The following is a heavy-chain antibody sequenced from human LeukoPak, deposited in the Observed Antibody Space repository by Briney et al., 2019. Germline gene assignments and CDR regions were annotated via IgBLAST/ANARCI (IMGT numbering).Heavy chain of an antibody. D-gene: IGHD3-9*01. Sequence: GGSLRLSCAASGFTFSSYAMSWVRQAPGKGLEWVSAISGSGGSTYYADSVKGRSTISRDNSKNTLYLQMNSLRAEDTAVYYCAKDSLRYFDWLFDYWGQGTLVTVSS. J-gene: IGHJ4*02. CDR2: ISGSGGST. CDR3: AKDSLRYFDWLFDY. CDR1: GFTFSSYA. V-gene: IGHV3-23*01.